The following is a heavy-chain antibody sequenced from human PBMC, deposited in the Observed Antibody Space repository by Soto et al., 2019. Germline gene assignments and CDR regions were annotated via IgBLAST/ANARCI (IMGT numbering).Heavy chain of an antibody. J-gene: IGHJ6*02. CDR3: ARGRYFDWLVEESGMDV. V-gene: IGHV1-2*04. CDR2: INPNSGGT. CDR1: GYTFTGYY. Sequence: QVQLVQSGAEVKKPGASVKVSCKASGYTFTGYYMHWVRQAPGQGLEWMGWINPNSGGTNYAQKFQGWVTMTRDTSISTAYMELSRLRSDDTAVYYCARGRYFDWLVEESGMDVWGQGTTVTVSS. D-gene: IGHD3-9*01.